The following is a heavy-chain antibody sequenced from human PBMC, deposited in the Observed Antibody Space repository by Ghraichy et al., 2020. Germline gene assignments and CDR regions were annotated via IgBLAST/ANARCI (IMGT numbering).Heavy chain of an antibody. CDR3: ARKVETGYSSGWYEIDIIPNWFDP. CDR1: GGSISSSSYY. D-gene: IGHD6-19*01. J-gene: IGHJ5*02. Sequence: ESLHISCTVSGGSISSSSYYWGWIRQPPGKGLEWIGSIYYSGSTYYNPSLKSRVTISVDTSKNQFSLKLSSVTAADTAVYYCARKVETGYSSGWYEIDIIPNWFDPWGQGTLVTVSS. CDR2: IYYSGST. V-gene: IGHV4-39*01.